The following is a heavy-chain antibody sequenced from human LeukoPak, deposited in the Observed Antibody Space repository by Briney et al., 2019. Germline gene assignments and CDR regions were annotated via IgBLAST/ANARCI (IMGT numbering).Heavy chain of an antibody. CDR2: IYYSGST. CDR1: GGSISSSSYY. Sequence: SETLSLTCTVSGGSISSSSYYWGWIRQPPGKGLEWIGSIYYSGSTYYNPSLKSRVTISVDTSKNQFSLKLSSVTAADTAVYYCARDRAGDAFDIWGQGTMVTVSS. J-gene: IGHJ3*02. D-gene: IGHD3-10*01. CDR3: ARDRAGDAFDI. V-gene: IGHV4-39*07.